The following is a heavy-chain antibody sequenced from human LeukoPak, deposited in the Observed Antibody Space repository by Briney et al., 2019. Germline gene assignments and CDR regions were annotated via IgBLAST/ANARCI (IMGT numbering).Heavy chain of an antibody. Sequence: PGGSLRLSCGVSGFAFSSYWMTWDRQAPGRGLEWVATVKPDGNEKFYVDSVKGRFAISRDNARNSVYLEMNSLRVEDTAVYLCARGDLDYWGQGTLVTVSS. J-gene: IGHJ4*01. CDR3: ARGDLDY. V-gene: IGHV3-7*01. CDR1: GFAFSSYW. CDR2: VKPDGNEK.